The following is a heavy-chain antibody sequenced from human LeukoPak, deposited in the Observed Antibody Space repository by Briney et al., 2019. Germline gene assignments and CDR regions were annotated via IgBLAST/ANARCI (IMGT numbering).Heavy chain of an antibody. CDR1: GGSISGYY. CDR2: IYYSGSA. V-gene: IGHV4-59*01. CDR3: ARVGDSSGYSVLDS. J-gene: IGHJ4*02. Sequence: SETLSLTCTVSGGSISGYYWSWVRRPPGKGLEWIGHIYYSGSADYNASLKSRATMFVDTSKNEFSLTLRSVTAADTAVYYCARVGDSSGYSVLDSWGQGTLVTVSS. D-gene: IGHD3-22*01.